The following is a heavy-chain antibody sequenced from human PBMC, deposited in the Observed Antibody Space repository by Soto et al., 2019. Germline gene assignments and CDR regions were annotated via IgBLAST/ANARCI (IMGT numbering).Heavy chain of an antibody. Sequence: PSETLSLTCTVSGGSISSYYWSWIRQPPGKGLEWIGFISYSGTTNYNPSLRSRVTISLDTSKSQFSLKLTSVTAADTAVYYCARDPSGWAGYFDFWGQGALVTVSS. D-gene: IGHD6-19*01. CDR3: ARDPSGWAGYFDF. CDR1: GGSISSYY. V-gene: IGHV4-59*01. J-gene: IGHJ4*02. CDR2: ISYSGTT.